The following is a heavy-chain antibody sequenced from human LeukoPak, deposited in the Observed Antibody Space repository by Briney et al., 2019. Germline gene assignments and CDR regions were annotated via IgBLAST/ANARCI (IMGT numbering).Heavy chain of an antibody. Sequence: ASVKVSCKASGCTFTGYYMHWVRQAPGQGLEWMGWINPNSCGTNYAQKFQGRVTMTRDTSISTVYMELSRLRSDDTALYYCGGGGYCSSTRCDIGWFDRWGQATLVTVSS. CDR3: GGGGYCSSTRCDIGWFDR. CDR2: INPNSCGT. V-gene: IGHV1-2*02. D-gene: IGHD2-2*02. CDR1: GCTFTGYY. J-gene: IGHJ5*02.